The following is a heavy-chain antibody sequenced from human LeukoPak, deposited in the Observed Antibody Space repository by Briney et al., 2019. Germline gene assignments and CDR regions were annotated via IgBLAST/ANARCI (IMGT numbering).Heavy chain of an antibody. CDR3: TRDFYGIDS. J-gene: IGHJ4*02. CDR2: INNDGTGT. V-gene: IGHV3-74*01. CDR1: GFTFSDYW. Sequence: GGSLRLSCAASGFTFSDYWMQWVRQVPGKGLVWVSHINNDGTGTKYADSVKGRFTISRDNARNTLYLQMNTLRAEDTAVYYCTRDFYGIDSWGQGTLVTVSS. D-gene: IGHD2/OR15-2a*01.